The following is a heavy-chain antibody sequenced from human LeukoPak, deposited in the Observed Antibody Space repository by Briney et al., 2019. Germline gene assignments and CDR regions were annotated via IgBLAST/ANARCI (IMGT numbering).Heavy chain of an antibody. J-gene: IGHJ3*02. Sequence: PGGSLRLSCVASGLTFSSSGIHWVRQAPGKGLEWVAFIRSDGSNENYADSVKGRFTISRDNSKNTLYLQMNSLRAEDTAVYYCAKERSGSFYPDEIDAFDIWAKGQWSPSLQ. CDR1: GLTFSSSG. CDR2: IRSDGSNE. V-gene: IGHV3-30*02. D-gene: IGHD1-26*01. CDR3: AKERSGSFYPDEIDAFDI.